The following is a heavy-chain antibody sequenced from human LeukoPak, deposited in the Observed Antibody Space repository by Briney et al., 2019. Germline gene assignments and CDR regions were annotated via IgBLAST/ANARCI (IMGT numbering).Heavy chain of an antibody. J-gene: IGHJ4*02. V-gene: IGHV3-7*03. CDR1: GFTFSSYW. CDR2: INHNGNVN. CDR3: ARERYFDY. Sequence: PGGSLRLSCAASGFTFSSYWMNWARQAPGKGLEWVASINHNGNVNYYVDSVKGRFTISRDNAKNSLYLQMSNLRAEDTAVYYCARERYFDYWGQGTLVTVSS.